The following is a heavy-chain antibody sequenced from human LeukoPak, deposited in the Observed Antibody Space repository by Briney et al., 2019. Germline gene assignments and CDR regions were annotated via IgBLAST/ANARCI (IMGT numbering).Heavy chain of an antibody. D-gene: IGHD6-19*01. CDR3: ARDKSSGWYPSYYYYYMDV. Sequence: SVKVSCKASGGTFSSYAISWVRQAPGQGLEWMGGIIPIFGTANYAQKFQGRVSITADESTSTAYMEPSSLRSEDTAVYYCARDKSSGWYPSYYYYYMDVWGKGTTVTVSS. CDR1: GGTFSSYA. J-gene: IGHJ6*03. CDR2: IIPIFGTA. V-gene: IGHV1-69*13.